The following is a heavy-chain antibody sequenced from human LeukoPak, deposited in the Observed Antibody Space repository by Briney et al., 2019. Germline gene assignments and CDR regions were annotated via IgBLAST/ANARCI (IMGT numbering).Heavy chain of an antibody. CDR1: GFTFSSYW. Sequence: GGSLRLSCAASGFTFSSYWMSWVRQAPGKGLEWVANIKQDGSEKYYVDSVKGRFTVSRDNAKSSLYLQMNSLTAEDTAVYYCAKEDSSGWPFDYWGLGTLVTVSS. V-gene: IGHV3-7*05. J-gene: IGHJ4*02. D-gene: IGHD6-19*01. CDR3: AKEDSSGWPFDY. CDR2: IKQDGSEK.